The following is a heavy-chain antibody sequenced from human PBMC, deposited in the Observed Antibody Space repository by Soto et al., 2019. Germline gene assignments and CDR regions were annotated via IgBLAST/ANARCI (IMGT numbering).Heavy chain of an antibody. D-gene: IGHD4-4*01. V-gene: IGHV1-8*01. CDR3: ARGPDLSVTTGEGSDWFDP. Sequence: QVQLVQSGAEVKKPGASVKVSCKASGYTSTSYDINWVRQATGQGLEWMGWMNPNSGNTGYAQKFQGRVTMTRNTSISTAYMELSSLRSEDTAVYYCARGPDLSVTTGEGSDWFDPWGQGTLVTVSS. CDR1: GYTSTSYD. J-gene: IGHJ5*02. CDR2: MNPNSGNT.